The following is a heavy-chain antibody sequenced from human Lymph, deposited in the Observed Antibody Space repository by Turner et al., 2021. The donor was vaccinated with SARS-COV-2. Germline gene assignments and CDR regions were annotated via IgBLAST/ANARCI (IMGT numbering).Heavy chain of an antibody. Sequence: QVQLVQSGAAVKKPGSSVKVPCKASGGTFSSYAINWVRQAPGQGLEWMGSSIPIFGKANSAQKCQGRVTITAAESTSTAYMELSSLRSEDTAVYYCARERGSISGAVRGMDVWGQGTTVTVSS. CDR3: ARERGSISGAVRGMDV. J-gene: IGHJ6*02. CDR1: GGTFSSYA. CDR2: SIPIFGKA. V-gene: IGHV1-69*18. D-gene: IGHD7-27*01.